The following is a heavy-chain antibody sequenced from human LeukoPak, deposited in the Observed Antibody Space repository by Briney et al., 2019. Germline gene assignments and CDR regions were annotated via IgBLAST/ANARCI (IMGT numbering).Heavy chain of an antibody. J-gene: IGHJ4*02. CDR3: ARADPVYDFWSGYFDY. D-gene: IGHD3-3*01. CDR2: INPTGGRT. Sequence: ASVKVSCKASGYTFTSYYMHWVRQAPGQGLERMGLINPTGGRTTYAQKFQGRVAMTRDTSTSTVYMELSSLRSEDTAVYYCARADPVYDFWSGYFDYWGQGSLVTVSS. CDR1: GYTFTSYY. V-gene: IGHV1-46*01.